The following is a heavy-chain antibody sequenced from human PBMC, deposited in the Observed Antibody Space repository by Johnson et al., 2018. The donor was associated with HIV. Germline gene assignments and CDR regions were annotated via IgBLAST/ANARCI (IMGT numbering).Heavy chain of an antibody. J-gene: IGHJ3*02. CDR3: AREPEGWAFDI. D-gene: IGHD2-15*01. Sequence: QVQLLESGGGVVQPGRSLRLSCSVSGFTFSSYAMHWVRQAPGEGLEWVAVISYDGSNKYYADSVKGRFTISRDNSKNTLYVQMHSLRGEDTAVYFCAREPEGWAFDIWGQGTMVTVSS. CDR1: GFTFSSYA. V-gene: IGHV3-30-3*01. CDR2: ISYDGSNK.